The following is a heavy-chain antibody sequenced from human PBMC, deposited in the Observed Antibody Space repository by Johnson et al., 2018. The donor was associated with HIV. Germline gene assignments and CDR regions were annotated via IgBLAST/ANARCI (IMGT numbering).Heavy chain of an antibody. CDR1: GFTFSSYA. CDR3: ARDKYCSGGSCYLDAFDI. V-gene: IGHV3-30*04. J-gene: IGHJ3*02. Sequence: QVQLVESGGGVVQPGRSLRLSCAASGFTFSSYAMHWVRQAPGKGLEWVAVISYDGSNKYYADSVKGRFTISRDNSKNTLYLQMNSLRAEDTAVYYFARDKYCSGGSCYLDAFDIWGQGTMVIVSS. CDR2: ISYDGSNK. D-gene: IGHD2-15*01.